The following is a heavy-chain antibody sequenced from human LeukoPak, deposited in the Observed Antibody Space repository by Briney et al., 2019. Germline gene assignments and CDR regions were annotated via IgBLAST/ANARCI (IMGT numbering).Heavy chain of an antibody. D-gene: IGHD6-13*01. CDR1: GFTFSSY. V-gene: IGHV3-21*04. CDR3: ARGGLVIPAAAFDY. J-gene: IGHJ4*02. CDR2: ISSTSSYI. Sequence: GGSLRLSCAASGFTFSSYMNWFRQAPGKGLEWVSSISSTSSYIYYADSVKGRFTISRDNAKNSLYLQMNSLRADDTAVYYCARGGLVIPAAAFDYWGQGTLVTVSS.